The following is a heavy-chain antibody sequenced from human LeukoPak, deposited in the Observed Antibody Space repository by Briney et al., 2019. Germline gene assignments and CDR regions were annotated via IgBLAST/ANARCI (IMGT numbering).Heavy chain of an antibody. V-gene: IGHV3-66*01. D-gene: IGHD6-13*01. CDR2: IYSGGST. J-gene: IGHJ4*02. Sequence: GGSLRLSCAASGFTVSSNYMSWVRQAPGKGLEWVSVIYSGGSTYYADSEKGRFTISRDNSKNTLYLQMNSLRAEDTAVYYCSAGYSSSWYYFDYWGQGTLVTVSS. CDR1: GFTVSSNY. CDR3: SAGYSSSWYYFDY.